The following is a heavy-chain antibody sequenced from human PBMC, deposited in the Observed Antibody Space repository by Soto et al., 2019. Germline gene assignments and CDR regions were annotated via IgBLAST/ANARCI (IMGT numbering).Heavy chain of an antibody. CDR1: GGTFRSYA. D-gene: IGHD5-18*01. CDR3: ARGGSYGYRNAASFDY. Sequence: QVQLVQSGAEVKKPGSSVKVSCKASGGTFRSYAISWVRQAPGQGLEWMGGIIPIFGTANYAQKFQGRVTITADESTSTAYMELSSLRSEDTAVYYCARGGSYGYRNAASFDYWGQGTLVTVSS. CDR2: IIPIFGTA. V-gene: IGHV1-69*12. J-gene: IGHJ4*02.